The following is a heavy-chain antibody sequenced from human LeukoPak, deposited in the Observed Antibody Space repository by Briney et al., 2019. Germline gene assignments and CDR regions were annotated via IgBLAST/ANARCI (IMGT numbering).Heavy chain of an antibody. CDR1: GGSISSSSYY. CDR3: ARRGYCSSTSCYAFDY. V-gene: IGHV4-39*01. J-gene: IGHJ4*02. Sequence: SETLSLTCTVSGGSISSSSYYWGWICQPPGRGLEWIGSIYYVGSTYYNPSLKSRVTISIDTSKNQFSLKLSSVTAADTAVYYCARRGYCSSTSCYAFDYWGQGTLVTVSS. D-gene: IGHD2-2*01. CDR2: IYYVGST.